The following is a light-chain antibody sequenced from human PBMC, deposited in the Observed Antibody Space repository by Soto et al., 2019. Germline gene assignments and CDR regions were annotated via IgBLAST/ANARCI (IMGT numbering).Light chain of an antibody. CDR3: QHANSFPLT. Sequence: DIQMTQSPSSVSASVGDRVTITCRASQGITNWLAWYQQKPGKAPKLLIYAASGLPSGVPSRFSGSGSGTDFTLTISSLQPEAFETYYCQHANSFPLTFGGGTKVDIK. CDR1: QGITNW. CDR2: AAS. J-gene: IGKJ4*01. V-gene: IGKV1-12*01.